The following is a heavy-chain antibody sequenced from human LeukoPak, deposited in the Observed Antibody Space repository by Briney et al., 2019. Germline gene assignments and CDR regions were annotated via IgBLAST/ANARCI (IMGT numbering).Heavy chain of an antibody. CDR2: IYHSGST. CDR1: GYSISSAYY. CDR3: ARGAYYYDSSGYPWDYFDY. D-gene: IGHD3-22*01. J-gene: IGHJ4*02. Sequence: SETLSHTCTVSGYSISSAYYWGWIRQPPGKGLEWIGSIYHSGSTYYNPSLKSRVTISVATSKNQFSLKLSSVTAADTAVYYCARGAYYYDSSGYPWDYFDYWGQGTLVTVSS. V-gene: IGHV4-38-2*02.